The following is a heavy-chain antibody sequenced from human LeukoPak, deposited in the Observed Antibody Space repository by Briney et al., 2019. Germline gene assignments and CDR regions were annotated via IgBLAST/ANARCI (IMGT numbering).Heavy chain of an antibody. D-gene: IGHD1-1*01. J-gene: IGHJ4*02. Sequence: PGGSLRLSCAASGFIFDDYAMHWVRQAPGKGLEWISYIGISSGNTKYADSVKGRFTISGDNAKKSLYLQMNSLRVEDTAVYYCARDHNYAFDNWGQGTLVTVSS. CDR2: IGISSGNT. CDR1: GFIFDDYA. CDR3: ARDHNYAFDN. V-gene: IGHV3-11*06.